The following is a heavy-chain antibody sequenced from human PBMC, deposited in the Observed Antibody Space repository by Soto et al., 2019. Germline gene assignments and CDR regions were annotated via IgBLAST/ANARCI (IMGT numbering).Heavy chain of an antibody. CDR3: ARETYGDYVGYFDP. CDR2: IHYSGAT. Sequence: SETLSLTCTVSGDTLIGYGGMWIRKLPGKGLEWIGYIHYSGATNYSPSVRSRVTMSVDTSKNQFSLKVRSVTAADTAVYYCARETYGDYVGYFDPWGQGIQVTVSS. V-gene: IGHV4-59*08. J-gene: IGHJ5*02. CDR1: GDTLIGYG. D-gene: IGHD4-17*01.